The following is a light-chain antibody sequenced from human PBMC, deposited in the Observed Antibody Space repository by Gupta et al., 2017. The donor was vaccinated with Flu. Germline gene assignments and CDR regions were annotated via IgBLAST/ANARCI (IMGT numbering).Light chain of an antibody. CDR2: RDS. Sequence: QRVTISCSGSSSNIGSNFVSWYQQFPGTAPKLLISRDSRRPSGVPDRFSGSKSGTTATLAISGLRSDDDAVYYCAAWDDRLSVVFGGGTKVTVL. CDR1: SSNIGSNF. CDR3: AAWDDRLSVV. V-gene: IGLV1-47*01. J-gene: IGLJ2*01.